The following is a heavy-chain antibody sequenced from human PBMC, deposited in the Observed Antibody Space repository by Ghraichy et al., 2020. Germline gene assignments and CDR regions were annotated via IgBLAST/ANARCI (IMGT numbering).Heavy chain of an antibody. CDR2: INPNSGGT. V-gene: IGHV1-2*02. Sequence: ASVKVSCKASGYTFTGYYMHWVRQAPGQGLEWMGWINPNSGGTNYAQKFQGRVTMTRDTSISTAYMELSRLRSDDTAVYYCARGARLYGDYYYYGMDVWGQGTTVTVSS. J-gene: IGHJ6*02. D-gene: IGHD4-17*01. CDR1: GYTFTGYY. CDR3: ARGARLYGDYYYYGMDV.